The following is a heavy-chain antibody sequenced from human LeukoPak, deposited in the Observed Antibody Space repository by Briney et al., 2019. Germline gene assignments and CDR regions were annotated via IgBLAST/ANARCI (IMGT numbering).Heavy chain of an antibody. CDR2: TRNKVNSYTT. CDR1: GFTFSDHY. D-gene: IGHD2-21*01. CDR3: TRLSQQNYSWVCD. V-gene: IGHV3-72*01. J-gene: IGHJ4*02. Sequence: GGSLRDFCAASGFTFSDHYMDWVRQAPGKGLEWIGRTRNKVNSYTTEYAASVKGRITISRDDSKNSVYLQVNSLKTEDTAVYYCTRLSQQNYSWVCDWAQGTLVTVSS.